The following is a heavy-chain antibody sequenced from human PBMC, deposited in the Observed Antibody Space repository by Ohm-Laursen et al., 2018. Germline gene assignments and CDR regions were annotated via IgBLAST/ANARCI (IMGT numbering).Heavy chain of an antibody. J-gene: IGHJ3*01. Sequence: SLRLSCTASGFTFSSYWMTWVRHAPGKGLEWVSAIGGDDRTHYADSVKGRFTISKDKSKNMLYLQMNSLRVEDTAVYHCPSRRIVTMDRGAFNVWGQGTMVTVSS. D-gene: IGHD4-11*01. CDR2: IGGDDRT. V-gene: IGHV3-23*01. CDR1: GFTFSSYW. CDR3: PSRRIVTMDRGAFNV.